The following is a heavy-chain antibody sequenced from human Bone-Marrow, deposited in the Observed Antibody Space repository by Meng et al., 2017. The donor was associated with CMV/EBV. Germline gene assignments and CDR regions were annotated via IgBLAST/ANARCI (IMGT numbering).Heavy chain of an antibody. V-gene: IGHV3-7*01. J-gene: IGHJ4*02. CDR3: AREAEIVVIPASLDY. D-gene: IGHD2-2*01. CDR2: IKQDGSEE. CDR1: GFTFTSYW. Sequence: GESLKISCAASGFTFTSYWMSWVRQAPGKGLEWVANIKQDGSEEYYVDSVKGRFIISRDNAKNSLYLQMNSLRAEDTAVYYCAREAEIVVIPASLDYWGQGTLVTVSS.